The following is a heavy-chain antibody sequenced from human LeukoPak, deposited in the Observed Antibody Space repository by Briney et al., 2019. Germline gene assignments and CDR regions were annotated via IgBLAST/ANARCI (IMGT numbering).Heavy chain of an antibody. Sequence: GGSLRLSCAASGFTFSSYWMSWVRQAPGKGLEWVANIKQDGSEKYYVDSVKGRFTISRDNAKNSLYLQMNSLRAEDTAVYYCAKDPGVSSGYYYDYWGQGTLVTVSS. CDR2: IKQDGSEK. J-gene: IGHJ4*02. CDR1: GFTFSSYW. CDR3: AKDPGVSSGYYYDY. V-gene: IGHV3-7*03. D-gene: IGHD3-22*01.